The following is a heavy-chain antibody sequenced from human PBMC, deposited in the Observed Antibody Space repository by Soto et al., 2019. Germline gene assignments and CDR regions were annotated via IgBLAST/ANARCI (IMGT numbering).Heavy chain of an antibody. D-gene: IGHD5-18*01. Sequence: QVQLVQSGAEVKKPGSSVKVSCKASGGTLSSYAISWVRQAPGQGLEWMGGIIPIFGTANYAQKFQGRVTITADESTSTAYMELSSPRSEDTAVYYCARDHSEVDTAMVSGTGGMDVWGQGTTVTVSS. V-gene: IGHV1-69*12. J-gene: IGHJ6*02. CDR2: IIPIFGTA. CDR3: ARDHSEVDTAMVSGTGGMDV. CDR1: GGTLSSYA.